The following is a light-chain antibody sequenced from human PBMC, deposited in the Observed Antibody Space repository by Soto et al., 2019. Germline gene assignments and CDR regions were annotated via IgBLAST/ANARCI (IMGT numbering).Light chain of an antibody. CDR1: QGIRSA. J-gene: IGKJ5*01. Sequence: AIQLTQSPSSLSASVGDGVTITCRASQGIRSALAWYQQKPGKPPKLLIYGASSLGSGVPSRFSGSGSGTDFTLTISSLQPEDFATYYCQQFNDYPITFGQGTRLEIK. V-gene: IGKV1D-13*01. CDR3: QQFNDYPIT. CDR2: GAS.